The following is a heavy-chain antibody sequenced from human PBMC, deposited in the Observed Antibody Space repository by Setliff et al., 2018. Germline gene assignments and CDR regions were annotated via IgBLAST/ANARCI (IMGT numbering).Heavy chain of an antibody. J-gene: IGHJ4*02. D-gene: IGHD5-18*01. CDR3: AGGYSFGYGVY. CDR1: GFTFSRYW. CDR2: IKQDGSEK. V-gene: IGHV3-7*01. Sequence: PGGSLRLSCAASGFTFSRYWMSWVRQAPGKGLEWVANIKQDGSEKYYVDSVKGRFTISRDNAKNSLYLQMNSLRGEDTALYYCAGGYSFGYGVYWGQGVLVTVSS.